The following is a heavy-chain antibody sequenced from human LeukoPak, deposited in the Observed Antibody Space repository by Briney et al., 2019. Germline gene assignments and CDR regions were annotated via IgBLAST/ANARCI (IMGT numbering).Heavy chain of an antibody. CDR2: IGTAGDT. D-gene: IGHD1-26*01. CDR3: ARWWELLGMDV. V-gene: IGHV3-13*01. CDR1: GFTFSSYD. J-gene: IGHJ6*02. Sequence: GGSLRLSCAASGFTFSSYDMHWVRQATGKGLEWVSAIGTAGDTYYPGSVKGRFTISRENAKNSLYLQMNSLRAGDTAVYYCARWWELLGMDVWGQGTTVTVSS.